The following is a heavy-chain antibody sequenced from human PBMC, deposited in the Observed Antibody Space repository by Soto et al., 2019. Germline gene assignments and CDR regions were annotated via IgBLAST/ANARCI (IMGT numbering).Heavy chain of an antibody. CDR2: ISGDGIST. J-gene: IGHJ6*02. CDR1: GFTFSSFA. Sequence: EVQLLESGGGLEQPGGSLRLSCAVSGFTFSSFAMTWVRQAPGKGLEWVSGISGDGISTYYTDSVKGRFTISRDNSKNTLYLQMNSLRVEDTAVYFCAREVWRTVTPDAGDHYYYDGMDVWGQGTTVTVSS. V-gene: IGHV3-23*01. CDR3: AREVWRTVTPDAGDHYYYDGMDV. D-gene: IGHD4-17*01.